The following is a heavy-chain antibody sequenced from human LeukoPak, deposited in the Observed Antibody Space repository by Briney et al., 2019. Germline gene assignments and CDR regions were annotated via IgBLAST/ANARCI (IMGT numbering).Heavy chain of an antibody. CDR2: IYPGDSDT. J-gene: IGHJ4*02. CDR1: GYSFTSYW. D-gene: IGHD6-19*01. Sequence: GEPLKISCKGSGYSFTSYWSGWVRQMPGKGLEWMGIIYPGDSDTRYSPSFQGQVTISADKSISTAYLQWSSLKASDTAMYYCARLWQQWLPPGDYWGQGTLVTVSS. V-gene: IGHV5-51*01. CDR3: ARLWQQWLPPGDY.